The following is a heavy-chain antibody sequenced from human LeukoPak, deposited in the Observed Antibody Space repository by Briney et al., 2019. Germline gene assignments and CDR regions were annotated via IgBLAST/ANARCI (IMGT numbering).Heavy chain of an antibody. J-gene: IGHJ4*02. CDR1: GVTFRNNW. Sequence: GGSPRLSCAASGVTFRNNWMTSGRPTPEEGLEGVTHIKEDGSAQNYIDSVKGRFTISGDNAKNPLFLKMTSVRAEDTAIYYCARDLGWFHFDSWGQGTLVTVSS. V-gene: IGHV3-7*01. D-gene: IGHD2-15*01. CDR2: IKEDGSAQ. CDR3: ARDLGWFHFDS.